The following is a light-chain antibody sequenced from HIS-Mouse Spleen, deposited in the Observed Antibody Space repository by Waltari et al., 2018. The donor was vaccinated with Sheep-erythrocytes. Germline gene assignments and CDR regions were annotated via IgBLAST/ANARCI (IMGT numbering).Light chain of an antibody. J-gene: IGLJ3*02. V-gene: IGLV2-8*01. CDR2: EVS. CDR3: SSYAGSNNWV. Sequence: QSALTQPPSASGSPGQSVTIPCTGTSSYVGGYNYFSWYQQHPGKAPKLMIYEVSKRPSGVPDRFSGSKSGNTASLTVSGLQAEDEADYYCSSYAGSNNWVFGGGTKLTVL. CDR1: SSYVGGYNY.